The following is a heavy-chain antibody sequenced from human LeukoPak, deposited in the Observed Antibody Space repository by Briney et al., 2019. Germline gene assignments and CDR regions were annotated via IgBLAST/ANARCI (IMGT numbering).Heavy chain of an antibody. J-gene: IGHJ6*03. CDR3: ARGGSTTVTGRYYYYYMDV. V-gene: IGHV3-7*01. D-gene: IGHD4-17*01. CDR2: IRQDGSEK. CDR1: GFTFSSYW. Sequence: GGSLRLSCAASGFTFSSYWMSWVRQAPGKGLEWVANIRQDGSEKYYVDSVKGRFTISRDNAKNSLYLQMNSLRAEDTAVYYCARGGSTTVTGRYYYYYMDVWGKGTTVTVSS.